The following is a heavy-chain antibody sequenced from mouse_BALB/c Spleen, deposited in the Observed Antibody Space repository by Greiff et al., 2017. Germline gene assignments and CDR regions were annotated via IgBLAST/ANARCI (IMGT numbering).Heavy chain of an antibody. CDR3: ARPYYRYEMDY. CDR2: INPSTGYT. Sequence: QVQLKQSGAELAKPGASVKMSCKASGYTFTSYWMHWVKQRPGQGLEWIGYINPSTGYTEYNQKFKDKATLTADKSSSTAYMQLSSLTSEDSAVYYCARPYYRYEMDYWGQGTSGTVSS. D-gene: IGHD2-14*01. CDR1: GYTFTSYW. V-gene: IGHV1-7*01. J-gene: IGHJ4*01.